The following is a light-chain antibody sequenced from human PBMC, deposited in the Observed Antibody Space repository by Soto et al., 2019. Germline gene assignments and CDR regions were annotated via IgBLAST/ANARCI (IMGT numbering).Light chain of an antibody. CDR2: DAS. J-gene: IGKJ2*01. V-gene: IGKV1-33*01. CDR1: QDISNY. CDR3: QQYDKLPYT. Sequence: DIQMTQSPSSLSASVGDRVTITCQASQDISNYLNWYQQKPGKAPKLLIYDASNLETGVPSRFSGSGSGTDFTFTISSLQPEDISTYYCQQYDKLPYTFGQRTKLEIK.